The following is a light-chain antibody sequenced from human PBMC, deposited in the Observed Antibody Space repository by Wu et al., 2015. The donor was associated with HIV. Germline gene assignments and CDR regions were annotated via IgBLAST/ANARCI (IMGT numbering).Light chain of an antibody. V-gene: IGKV3-11*01. CDR1: QSVSTY. CDR3: QQRSNWPPELT. Sequence: EIVLTQSPAILSLSPGEGATLSCRASQSVSTYLAWFQQKPGQAPRLLVYDASNRAAGVPARFTGSGSGTDFTLTISSLEPEDFAIYYCQQRSNWPPELTFGGGTKVEFK. CDR2: DAS. J-gene: IGKJ4*01.